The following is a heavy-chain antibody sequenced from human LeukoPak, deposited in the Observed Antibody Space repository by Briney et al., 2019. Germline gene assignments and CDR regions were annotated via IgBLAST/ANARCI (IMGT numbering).Heavy chain of an antibody. CDR1: GFTFSSYS. V-gene: IGHV3-48*01. Sequence: GGSLKLSCAASGFTFSSYSMNWVRQAPGKGLEWVSYISSLGSTIYYADSVKGRFTISRDNAKNSLYLQMNSLRAEDTAVYYCARGEQEMATMSIDYWGQGTLVTVSS. CDR2: ISSLGSTI. J-gene: IGHJ4*02. D-gene: IGHD5-24*01. CDR3: ARGEQEMATMSIDY.